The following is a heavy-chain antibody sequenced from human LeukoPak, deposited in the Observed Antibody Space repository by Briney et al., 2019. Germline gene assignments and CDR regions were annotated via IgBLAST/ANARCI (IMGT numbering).Heavy chain of an antibody. V-gene: IGHV3-23*01. Sequence: PGGSLRLSCAASGFTFSSYAMSWVRQAPGKGLEWVSAISGSGGSTYYADSVKGRFTISRDNSKNTLYLQMNSLRAEDTAVYYCAKFSRYSGFLNPFDYWGQGTLVTVSS. CDR3: AKFSRYSGFLNPFDY. CDR1: GFTFSSYA. CDR2: ISGSGGST. J-gene: IGHJ4*02. D-gene: IGHD5-12*01.